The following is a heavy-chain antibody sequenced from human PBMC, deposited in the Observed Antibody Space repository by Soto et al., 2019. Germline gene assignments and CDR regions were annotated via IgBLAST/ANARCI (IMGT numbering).Heavy chain of an antibody. CDR2: INPNSGGT. Sequence: ASVKVSCKASGYTFTGYYMHWVRQAPGQGLEWMGWINPNSGGTNYAQKFQGRVTMTRDTSISTAYMELSRLRSDDTAVYYCARDVAGFNRWQLADKLEPSVCDIWRQGTMVTVSS. V-gene: IGHV1-2*02. D-gene: IGHD1-1*01. CDR1: GYTFTGYY. CDR3: ARDVAGFNRWQLADKLEPSVCDI. J-gene: IGHJ3*02.